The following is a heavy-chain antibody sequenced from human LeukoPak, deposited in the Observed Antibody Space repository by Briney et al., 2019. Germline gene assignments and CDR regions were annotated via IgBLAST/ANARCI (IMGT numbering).Heavy chain of an antibody. CDR2: IDWDDDK. V-gene: IGHV2-70*11. D-gene: IGHD3-10*01. Sequence: QTLSLTCTVSGGSISSGGYYWSWIRQPPGKALEWLARIDWDDDKYYSTSLKTRLTISKDTSKNQVVLTMTNMDPVDTATYYCARTSGSYSLAFDYWGQGTLVTVSS. J-gene: IGHJ4*02. CDR1: GGSISSGGYY. CDR3: ARTSGSYSLAFDY.